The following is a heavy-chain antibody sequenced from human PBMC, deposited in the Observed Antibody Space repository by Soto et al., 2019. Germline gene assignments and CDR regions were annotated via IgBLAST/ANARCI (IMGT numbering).Heavy chain of an antibody. V-gene: IGHV1-18*01. CDR3: ARGLSYGMDV. J-gene: IGHJ6*02. CDR1: GYTFTSYG. CDR2: ISAYNGNT. Sequence: GASLKVSCKSSGYTFTSYGISWVRHAPGQGLEWMGWISAYNGNTNHAQKLQGRVTMTTDTSTSTAYMELSSLRSEDTAVYYCARGLSYGMDVWGQGTTVTVSS.